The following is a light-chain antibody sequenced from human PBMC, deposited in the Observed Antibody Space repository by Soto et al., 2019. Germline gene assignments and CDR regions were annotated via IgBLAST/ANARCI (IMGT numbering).Light chain of an antibody. Sequence: ILMTQSPATVSVSPGESATLSCRASQNIYYNVAWYQQRPGQAPRLLIYRASTRAHGVPARFSGSGSGTEFTLTISSLQPEDFTVYSCLQYHNLWAFGQGTKVDIK. CDR3: LQYHNLWA. CDR1: QNIYYN. CDR2: RAS. V-gene: IGKV3-15*01. J-gene: IGKJ1*01.